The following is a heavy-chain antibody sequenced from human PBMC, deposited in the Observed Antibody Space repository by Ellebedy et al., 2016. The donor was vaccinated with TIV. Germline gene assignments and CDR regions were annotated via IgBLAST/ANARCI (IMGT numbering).Heavy chain of an antibody. J-gene: IGHJ6*02. D-gene: IGHD1-26*01. CDR3: AKVGASTFGYYYYGMDV. V-gene: IGHV4-39*01. CDR1: GGSISSSSYY. CDR2: IYYIGST. Sequence: MPSETLSLTCTVPGGSISSSSYYWGWIRQPPGKGLEWIGTIYYIGSTYYNPSLKSRVTISVDTSKNQFSLKLRSVTAADTAVYYCAKVGASTFGYYYYGMDVWGQGTTVTVSS.